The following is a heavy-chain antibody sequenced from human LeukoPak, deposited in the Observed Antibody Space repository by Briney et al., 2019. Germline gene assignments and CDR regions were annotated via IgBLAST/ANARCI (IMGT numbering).Heavy chain of an antibody. CDR2: ISTSTTTI. Sequence: GGSLRLSCEASGFTFSSYSMNWVRQAPGKGLEWISYISTSTTTIYYANSVKGRFTISRDDSKNTLYLQMNSLRAEDTAAYYCAKGYYFDILSGYSSLDSWGQGTLVTVSS. CDR3: AKGYYFDILSGYSSLDS. CDR1: GFTFSSYS. J-gene: IGHJ4*02. V-gene: IGHV3-48*01. D-gene: IGHD3-9*01.